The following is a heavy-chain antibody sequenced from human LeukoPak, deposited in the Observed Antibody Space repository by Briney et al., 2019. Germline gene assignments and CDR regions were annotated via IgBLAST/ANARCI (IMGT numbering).Heavy chain of an antibody. CDR2: ISSGDTTI. CDR1: GFTFSDYY. J-gene: IGHJ4*02. D-gene: IGHD3-22*01. V-gene: IGHV3-11*01. CDR3: ARDYDSSGYYYYSDY. Sequence: GGSLRLSCATSGFTFSDYYMSWIRQAPGKGLEWVSYISSGDTTIYYADSVRGRFTISRDNAKNSLYLQMNSLRAEDTAVYYCARDYDSSGYYYYSDYWGQGTLVTVSS.